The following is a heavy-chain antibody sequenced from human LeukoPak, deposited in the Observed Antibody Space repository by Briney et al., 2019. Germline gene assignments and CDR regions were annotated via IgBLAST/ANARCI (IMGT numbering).Heavy chain of an antibody. Sequence: GGSLRLSCAASGFSFSNYAMSWVRQAPGKGLEWVSALSGSGGTTYYADSVKGRFTISRDNSKNMLYLQMSSLRADDTAVYYCAKGYYYGSGSYSTFDYWGQGTLVTVSS. CDR3: AKGYYYGSGSYSTFDY. V-gene: IGHV3-23*01. CDR1: GFSFSNYA. J-gene: IGHJ4*02. D-gene: IGHD3-10*01. CDR2: LSGSGGTT.